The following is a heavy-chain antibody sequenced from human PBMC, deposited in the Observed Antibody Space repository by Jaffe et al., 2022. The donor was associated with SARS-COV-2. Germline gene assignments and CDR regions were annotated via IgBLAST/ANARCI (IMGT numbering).Heavy chain of an antibody. V-gene: IGHV3-74*01. CDR1: GFTFSSYW. CDR2: INSDGSST. J-gene: IGHJ4*02. D-gene: IGHD3-9*01. Sequence: EVQLVESGGGLVQPGGSLRLSCAASGFTFSSYWMHWVRQAPGKGLVWVSRINSDGSSTSYADSVKGRFTISRDNAKNTLYLQMNSLRAEDTAVYYCARDYRYFDWLPTGNFDYWGQGTLVTVSS. CDR3: ARDYRYFDWLPTGNFDY.